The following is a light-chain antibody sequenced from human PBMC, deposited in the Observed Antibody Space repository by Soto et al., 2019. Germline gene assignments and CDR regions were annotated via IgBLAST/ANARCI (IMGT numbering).Light chain of an antibody. CDR1: QSISNW. CDR3: QQYNYYPWT. CDR2: KAS. Sequence: DIQMTQSPSTLSASVGDRVTITCRASQSISNWLVWYQQKPGKAPKLLIYKASNLESGVPSRFSGSGSGTEFTLTVSSLQPDDFATYYCQQYNYYPWTFGQGTKVEIK. J-gene: IGKJ1*01. V-gene: IGKV1-5*03.